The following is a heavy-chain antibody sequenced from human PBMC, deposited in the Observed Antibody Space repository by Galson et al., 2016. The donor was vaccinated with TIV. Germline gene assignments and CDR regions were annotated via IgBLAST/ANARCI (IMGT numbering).Heavy chain of an antibody. CDR1: GYGLTEVV. CDR2: FDPEVGRT. V-gene: IGHV1-24*01. Sequence: SVKVSCKVSGYGLTEVVMHWVRQAPGKGLEWMGGFDPEVGRTIYAQKLQGRVTMTTDTSTSTAYMELRSLRSDDTAMYYCARDPTYYDTNGWGHWGQGTLVIVSS. CDR3: ARDPTYYDTNGWGH. J-gene: IGHJ4*02. D-gene: IGHD3-22*01.